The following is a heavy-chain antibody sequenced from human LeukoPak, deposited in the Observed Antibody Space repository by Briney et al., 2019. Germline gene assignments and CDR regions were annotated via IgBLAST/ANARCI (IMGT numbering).Heavy chain of an antibody. J-gene: IGHJ4*02. D-gene: IGHD4-11*01. V-gene: IGHV3-23*01. Sequence: GGALRLSCAASGFIFIHYAMSWVRQAPGKGLDGVSAIGGYCGSTYSADSVKGRFTISKDDSKNTLYLQMNSLTAEDTAVYYCAKGSTVGRPYYFDSWGQGTLVTVSS. CDR2: IGGYCGST. CDR3: AKGSTVGRPYYFDS. CDR1: GFIFIHYA.